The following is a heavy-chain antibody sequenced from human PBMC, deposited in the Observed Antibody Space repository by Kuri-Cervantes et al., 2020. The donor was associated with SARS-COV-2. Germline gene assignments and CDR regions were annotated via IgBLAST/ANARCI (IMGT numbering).Heavy chain of an antibody. CDR2: ISYDGSNK. D-gene: IGHD6-13*01. CDR1: EFTFSSYA. CDR3: ARDPLDYSSSWYELDY. V-gene: IGHV3-30-3*01. Sequence: GESLKISCAASEFTFSSYAVHWVRQAPGKGLEWVAVISYDGSNKYYADSVKGRFTISRDNSKNTLYLQMNSLRAEDTAVYYCARDPLDYSSSWYELDYWGQGTLVTVSS. J-gene: IGHJ4*02.